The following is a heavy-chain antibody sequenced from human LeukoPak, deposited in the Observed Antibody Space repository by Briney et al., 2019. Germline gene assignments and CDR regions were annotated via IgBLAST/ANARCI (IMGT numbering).Heavy chain of an antibody. CDR1: GFTPSSYG. D-gene: IGHD1-26*01. CDR3: AREGSPYSGSFYDY. V-gene: IGHV3-33*01. Sequence: GGSLRLSCAASGFTPSSYGMHWVRQAPGKGLEWVAVIWYDGSNKYYAESVKGRFTISRDNSKNTLYLQMNSLRVEDTAVYYCAREGSPYSGSFYDYWGQGTLVTVSS. J-gene: IGHJ4*02. CDR2: IWYDGSNK.